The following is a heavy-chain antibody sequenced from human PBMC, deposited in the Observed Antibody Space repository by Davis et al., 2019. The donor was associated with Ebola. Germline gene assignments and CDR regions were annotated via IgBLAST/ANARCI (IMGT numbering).Heavy chain of an antibody. J-gene: IGHJ6*02. Sequence: GESLKISCAASGFTFSSYGMHWVRQASGKGLEWVGRIRSKANSYATAYAASVKGRFTISRDDSKNTAYLQMNSLKTEDTAVYYCTTATMIVVVITYGMDVWGQGTTVTVSS. CDR3: TTATMIVVVITYGMDV. V-gene: IGHV3-73*01. D-gene: IGHD3-22*01. CDR2: IRSKANSYAT. CDR1: GFTFSSYG.